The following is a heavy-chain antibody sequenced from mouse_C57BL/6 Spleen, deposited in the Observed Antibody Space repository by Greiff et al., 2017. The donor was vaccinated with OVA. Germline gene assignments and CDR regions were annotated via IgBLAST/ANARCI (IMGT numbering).Heavy chain of an antibody. CDR1: GIDFSRYW. J-gene: IGHJ1*03. D-gene: IGHD1-1*01. V-gene: IGHV4-1*01. CDR2: INPDSSTI. Sequence: EVQVVESGGGLVQPGGSLKLSCAASGIDFSRYWMSWVRRAPGKGLEWIGEINPDSSTINYAPSLKDKFIISRDNAKNTLYLQMSKVRSEDTALYYCARSEPLYYYGSSGYFDVWGTGTTVTVSS. CDR3: ARSEPLYYYGSSGYFDV.